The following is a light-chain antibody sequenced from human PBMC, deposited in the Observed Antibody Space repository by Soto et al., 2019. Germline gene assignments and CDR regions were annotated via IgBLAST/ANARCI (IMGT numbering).Light chain of an antibody. Sequence: QSALTQPASVSGSPEQSITISCTASSSHIGSSNLVSWYQHHSGKAPKLIIYEGNKRPSGVSNRFSGSKSGKTASLTISGLQAEDEGTYYCCSYAGSSPLYVFGTGTKVTVL. J-gene: IGLJ1*01. CDR1: SSHIGSSNL. CDR3: CSYAGSSPLYV. CDR2: EGN. V-gene: IGLV2-23*01.